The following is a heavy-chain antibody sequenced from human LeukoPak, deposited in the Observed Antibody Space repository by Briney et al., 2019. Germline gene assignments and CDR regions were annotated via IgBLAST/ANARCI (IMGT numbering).Heavy chain of an antibody. CDR3: VRGYSFGPYGMDV. V-gene: IGHV3-64D*09. Sequence: GGSLRLSCSASGFPFSSYAMHWVRQAPGKGREDGSAIIDSGGSTYYPDSLKGRFTISRDNSKNTLYLQMSSLRAEDTAVYFCVRGYSFGPYGMDVWGQGTTVTVSS. CDR2: IIDSGGST. CDR1: GFPFSSYA. J-gene: IGHJ6*02. D-gene: IGHD2-15*01.